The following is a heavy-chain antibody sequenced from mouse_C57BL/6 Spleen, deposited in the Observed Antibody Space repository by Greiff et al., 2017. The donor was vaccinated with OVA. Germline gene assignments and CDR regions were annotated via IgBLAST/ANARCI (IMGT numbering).Heavy chain of an antibody. D-gene: IGHD4-1*01. J-gene: IGHJ2*01. CDR2: ISDGGSYT. CDR1: GFTFSSYA. CDR3: ERARELTGTEDYFDY. V-gene: IGHV5-4*03. Sequence: EVKLVESGGGLVKPGGSLKLSCAASGFTFSSYAMPWVRQTPEKRLEWVATISDGGSYTYYPDNVKDRFTISRDNAKNNLYLQMSHLKSEDTAMYYCERARELTGTEDYFDYWGQGTTLTVSS.